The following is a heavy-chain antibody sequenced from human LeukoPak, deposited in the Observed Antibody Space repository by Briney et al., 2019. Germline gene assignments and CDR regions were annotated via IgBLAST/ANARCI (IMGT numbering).Heavy chain of an antibody. CDR3: ALAAAGYYGMDV. Sequence: GGSLRLSCAASGFTVSSIYMSWVRQAPGKGLEWVPVIYSGGSTYYADSVKGRFTISRHNSKNTLYLQMNSLRTEDTAVYYCALAAAGYYGMDVWGQGTTVTVSS. CDR1: GFTVSSIY. V-gene: IGHV3-53*04. J-gene: IGHJ6*02. CDR2: IYSGGST. D-gene: IGHD6-13*01.